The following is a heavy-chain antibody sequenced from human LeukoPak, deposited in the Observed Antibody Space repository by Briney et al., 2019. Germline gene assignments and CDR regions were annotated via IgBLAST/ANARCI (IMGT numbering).Heavy chain of an antibody. CDR3: AKDVTRKLLDDAFDI. D-gene: IGHD1-1*01. CDR1: GFTFSSYG. Sequence: GGSLRPSCAASGFTFSSYGMHWVRQAPGKGLEWVALISYDGSNKYYADSVKGRFTISRDNSKNTLFLQMNSLRAEDAAVYSCAKDVTRKLLDDAFDIWGQGTMVTVSS. J-gene: IGHJ3*02. V-gene: IGHV3-30*18. CDR2: ISYDGSNK.